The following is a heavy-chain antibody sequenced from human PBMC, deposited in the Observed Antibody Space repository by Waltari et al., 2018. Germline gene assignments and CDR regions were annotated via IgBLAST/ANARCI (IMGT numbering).Heavy chain of an antibody. CDR3: ATREDYGGNLRYFDY. CDR1: GGSISSSSSD. CDR2: IYYSGST. V-gene: IGHV4-39*01. D-gene: IGHD4-17*01. Sequence: QLQLQASGPGLVKPSETLSLTCTVPGGSISSSSSDWGWIRQPPGKGREWSGIIYYSGSTYYNPSLKSRVTISVDTSKNQFSLKLSSVTAADTAVYYCATREDYGGNLRYFDYWGQGTLVTVSS. J-gene: IGHJ4*02.